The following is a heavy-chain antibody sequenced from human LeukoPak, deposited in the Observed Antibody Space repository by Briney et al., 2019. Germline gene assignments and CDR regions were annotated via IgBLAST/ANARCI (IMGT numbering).Heavy chain of an antibody. Sequence: SETLSLTCTVSGGSISSYYWSWIRQPAGKGLEWIGRIYTSGSTNYNPSLKSRVIMSVDTSKNQFSLKLSSVTAADTAVYYCARHRYDFWSGLTYYFDYWGQGTLVTVSS. CDR2: IYTSGST. J-gene: IGHJ4*02. CDR1: GGSISSYY. CDR3: ARHRYDFWSGLTYYFDY. D-gene: IGHD3-3*01. V-gene: IGHV4-4*07.